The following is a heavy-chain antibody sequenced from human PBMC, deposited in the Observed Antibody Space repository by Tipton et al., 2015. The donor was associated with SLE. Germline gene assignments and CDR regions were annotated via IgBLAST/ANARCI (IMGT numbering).Heavy chain of an antibody. Sequence: GSLRLSCAASGFTFSDYYMSWIRQAPGKGLEWVSYISSSGSTIYYADSVKGRFTISRDNAKNSLYLQMNRLRAEDMAVYYCARGELVGATEYYNGMDVWGQGTTVTVSS. CDR3: ARGELVGATEYYNGMDV. J-gene: IGHJ6*02. V-gene: IGHV3-11*04. D-gene: IGHD1-26*01. CDR2: ISSSGSTI. CDR1: GFTFSDYY.